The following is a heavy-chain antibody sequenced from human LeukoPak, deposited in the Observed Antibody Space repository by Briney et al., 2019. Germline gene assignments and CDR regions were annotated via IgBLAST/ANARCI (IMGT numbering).Heavy chain of an antibody. CDR2: ISGSGGST. CDR1: GFTFSSYA. CDR3: AKDLQDSSCYFRPPYAFDI. J-gene: IGHJ3*02. D-gene: IGHD3-22*01. Sequence: GGSLRLSCAASGFTFSSYAMSWVRQAPGKGLEWVSAISGSGGSTYYADSVKGRFTISRDNSKNTLYLQMNSLRAEDTAVYYCAKDLQDSSCYFRPPYAFDIWGQGTMVTVSS. V-gene: IGHV3-23*01.